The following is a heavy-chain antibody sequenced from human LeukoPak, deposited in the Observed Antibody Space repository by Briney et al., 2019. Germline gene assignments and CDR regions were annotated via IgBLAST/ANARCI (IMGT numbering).Heavy chain of an antibody. CDR3: ARHYNTREYIDY. D-gene: IGHD3-10*01. CDR2: IYYSVST. V-gene: IGHV4-39*01. J-gene: IGHJ4*02. CDR1: GGSISSSSYY. Sequence: ASETLSLTCTVSGGSISSSSYYWGWIRQPPGKGLEWIGSIYYSVSTYYNPSLKGRVTISVDSSKNQVSLKLSSVTAADTAVYYCARHYNTREYIDYWGQGTLVTVSS.